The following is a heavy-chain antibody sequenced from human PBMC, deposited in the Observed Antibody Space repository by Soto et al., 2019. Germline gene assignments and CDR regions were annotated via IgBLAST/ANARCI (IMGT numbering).Heavy chain of an antibody. CDR1: GYTLTGYY. Sequence: ASVKVSCKASGYTLTGYYMHWVRQAPGQGLEWMGWINPNSGGTNYAQKFQGWVTMTRDTSISTAYMELSRLRSDDTAVYYCARDQVPAALLGWFDPWGQGTLVTVSS. CDR3: ARDQVPAALLGWFDP. J-gene: IGHJ5*02. V-gene: IGHV1-2*04. CDR2: INPNSGGT. D-gene: IGHD2-2*01.